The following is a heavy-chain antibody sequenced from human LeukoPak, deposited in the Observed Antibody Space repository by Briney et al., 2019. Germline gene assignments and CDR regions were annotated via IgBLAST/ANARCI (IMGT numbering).Heavy chain of an antibody. CDR3: AGSLWFGELLFPPNAFDI. CDR2: MNPNSGNT. V-gene: IGHV1-8*01. J-gene: IGHJ3*02. D-gene: IGHD3-10*01. CDR1: GYTFTSYD. Sequence: ASVKISCKASGYTFTSYDINWVRQATGQGLEWMGWMNPNSGNTGYAQKFQGRVTMTRNTSISTAYMELSSLRSEDTAVYYCAGSLWFGELLFPPNAFDIWGQGTMVTVSS.